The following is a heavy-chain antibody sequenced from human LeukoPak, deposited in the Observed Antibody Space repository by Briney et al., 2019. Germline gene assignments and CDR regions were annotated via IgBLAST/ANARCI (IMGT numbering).Heavy chain of an antibody. J-gene: IGHJ4*02. D-gene: IGHD3-3*01. CDR2: ISAYNGNT. V-gene: IGHV1-18*01. CDR3: ARDRQYYDFWSGPDY. CDR1: GYTFTSYG. Sequence: ASVKVSCKASGYTFTSYGISWARQAPGQGLEWMGWISAYNGNTNYAQKLQGRVTMTTDTSTSTAYMELRSLRSDDTAVYYCARDRQYYDFWSGPDYWGQGTLVTVSS.